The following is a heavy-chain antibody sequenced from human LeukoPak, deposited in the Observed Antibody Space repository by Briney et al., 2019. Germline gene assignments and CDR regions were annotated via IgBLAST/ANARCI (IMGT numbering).Heavy chain of an antibody. D-gene: IGHD5-18*01. CDR3: ARQTAMGRSGDY. J-gene: IGHJ4*02. CDR1: GYSFTSYW. Sequence: GESLKIPCKASGYSFTSYWIGWVRQMPGKDLEWMGIIDPSDSETRYTPSFQGQVTISVDKSITTADLQWNSLKASDTAMYYCARQTAMGRSGDYWGQGTLVTVSS. V-gene: IGHV5-51*01. CDR2: IDPSDSET.